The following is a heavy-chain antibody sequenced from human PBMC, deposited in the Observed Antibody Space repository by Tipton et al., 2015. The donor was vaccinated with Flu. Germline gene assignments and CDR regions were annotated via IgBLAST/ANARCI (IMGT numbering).Heavy chain of an antibody. Sequence: TLSLTCAVYGGSFSGYYWSWIRQPPGKGLEWIGEIDHTGSTFYNPSLKSRVAMSVDTSKNQFSLKLSSVTAADTAVFYCASLFSGYQVYYFDFWGQGTPVTVSS. CDR3: ASLFSGYQVYYFDF. CDR1: GGSFSGYY. CDR2: IDHTGST. J-gene: IGHJ4*02. V-gene: IGHV4-34*01. D-gene: IGHD5-12*01.